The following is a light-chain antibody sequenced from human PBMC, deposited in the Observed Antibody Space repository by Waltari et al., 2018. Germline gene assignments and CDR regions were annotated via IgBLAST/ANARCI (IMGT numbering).Light chain of an antibody. Sequence: QSALTQPASVSGSPGQSITISCTGTSRDVGDRNLVSGYQQHPGKVPKLMIYEVSERPSGVSSRFSGSRSGNTASLTISGLQAEDEADYYCCSYGGGTTFVVFGGGTKLTVL. V-gene: IGLV2-23*02. CDR3: CSYGGGTTFVV. CDR2: EVS. J-gene: IGLJ2*01. CDR1: SRDVGDRNL.